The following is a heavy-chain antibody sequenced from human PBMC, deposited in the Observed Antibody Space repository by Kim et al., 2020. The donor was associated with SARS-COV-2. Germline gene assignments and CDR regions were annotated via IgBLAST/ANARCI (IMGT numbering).Heavy chain of an antibody. Sequence: GGSLRLSCAASGFTFSSVWMHWVRQAPGKGLEWVAVIKQDGSEKYYVDSVKGRFDISRDNAKNSLYLQMNTLSAEDTAVHYCARGSGWIVDYWGQGTLVTVSS. CDR2: IKQDGSEK. CDR1: GFTFSSVW. V-gene: IGHV3-7*01. CDR3: ARGSGWIVDY. D-gene: IGHD6-19*01. J-gene: IGHJ4*02.